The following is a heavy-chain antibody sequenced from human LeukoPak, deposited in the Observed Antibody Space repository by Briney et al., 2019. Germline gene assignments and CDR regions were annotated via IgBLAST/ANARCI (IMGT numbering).Heavy chain of an antibody. Sequence: PGGSLRPSCAASGFTFSSYWMSWVRQAPGKGLEWVANIKQDGSEKYFVDSVKGRFTISRDNAKNSLYLQMNSLRVEDTAVYYCVRDRVTMIRGVRILDYYYYYMDVWGKGTTVTISS. V-gene: IGHV3-7*01. J-gene: IGHJ6*03. CDR2: IKQDGSEK. CDR3: VRDRVTMIRGVRILDYYYYYMDV. D-gene: IGHD3-10*01. CDR1: GFTFSSYW.